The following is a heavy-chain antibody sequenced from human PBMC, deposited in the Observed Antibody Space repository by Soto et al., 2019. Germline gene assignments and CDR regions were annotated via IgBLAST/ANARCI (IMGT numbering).Heavy chain of an antibody. CDR2: MNPNSGNT. D-gene: IGHD5-18*01. CDR1: GYTFASYD. CDR3: ARDLIDVDTAMVTNDY. J-gene: IGHJ4*02. V-gene: IGHV1-8*01. Sequence: GASVKVSCKASGYTFASYDINWVRQATGQGLEWMGWMNPNSGNTGYAQKFQGRVTMTRNTSISTAYMELSSLRSEDTAVYYCARDLIDVDTAMVTNDYWGQGTLVTVSS.